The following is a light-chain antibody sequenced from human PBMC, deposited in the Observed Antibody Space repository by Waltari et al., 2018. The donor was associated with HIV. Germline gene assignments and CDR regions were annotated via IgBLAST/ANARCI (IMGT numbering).Light chain of an antibody. CDR1: SSNIGNND. V-gene: IGLV1-36*01. CDR3: AAWDDSLNGVV. J-gene: IGLJ2*01. CDR2: YDD. Sequence: QSVLTQPPSVSEAPRQRVTISCSGSSSNIGNNDVNWYQQLPGKPPKLLIYYDDLLASGVSDRFSGSKSGTSASLAISGLQSEDESDYYCAAWDDSLNGVVFGGGTKLTVL.